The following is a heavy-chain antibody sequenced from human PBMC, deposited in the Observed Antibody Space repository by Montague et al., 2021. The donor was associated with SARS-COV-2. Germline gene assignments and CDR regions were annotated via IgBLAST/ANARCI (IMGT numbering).Heavy chain of an antibody. CDR2: VYYSGNT. V-gene: IGHV4-39*01. CDR3: ARREYSYGWGD. D-gene: IGHD5-18*01. Sequence: SETLSLTCTVTGGPISSSSDYWGWIRQPPGEGLEWIASVYYSGNTYYSPSLKSRLTISVDTPKNQFSLKLNSVTAADTALYYCARREYSYGWGDWGQGSLVTVSS. J-gene: IGHJ4*02. CDR1: GGPISSSSDY.